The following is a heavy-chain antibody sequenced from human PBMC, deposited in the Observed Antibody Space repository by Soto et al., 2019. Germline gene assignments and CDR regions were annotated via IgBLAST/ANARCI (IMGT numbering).Heavy chain of an antibody. Sequence: QVQLVQSGAEVKKPGASVKVSCKASGYTFTNYAMHWVRQAPGQRLEWMGWINAGNGNTEYSQKFQGRVTITSDTSATTAYMELTSLRSEDTAVYYCARDRVTASGLFGYWGQGSLVTVSS. CDR2: INAGNGNT. D-gene: IGHD2-21*02. CDR1: GYTFTNYA. J-gene: IGHJ4*02. V-gene: IGHV1-3*01. CDR3: ARDRVTASGLFGY.